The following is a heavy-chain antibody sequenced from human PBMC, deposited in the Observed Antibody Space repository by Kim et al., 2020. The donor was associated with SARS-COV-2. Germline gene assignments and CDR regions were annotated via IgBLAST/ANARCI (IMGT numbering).Heavy chain of an antibody. V-gene: IGHV4-34*01. CDR3: ARVSAPYSSRYGMDV. J-gene: IGHJ6*02. Sequence: SRESRVTIAVDTSKTQLSLKLSSVTAADTAVYYCARVSAPYSSRYGMDVWGQGTTVTVSS. D-gene: IGHD6-13*01.